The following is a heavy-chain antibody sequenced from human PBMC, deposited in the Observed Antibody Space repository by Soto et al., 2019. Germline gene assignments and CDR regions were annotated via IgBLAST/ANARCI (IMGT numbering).Heavy chain of an antibody. CDR3: ATLYAYYDILTGYRPGYFDY. CDR2: ISSSGSTI. J-gene: IGHJ4*02. CDR1: GFTFSDYY. V-gene: IGHV3-11*01. Sequence: PVGSLRLSCAASGFTFSDYYMSWIRQAPGKGLEWVSYISSSGSTIYYADSVKGRFTISRDNAKNSLYLQMNSLRAEDTAVYYCATLYAYYDILTGYRPGYFDYWGQGTLVT. D-gene: IGHD3-9*01.